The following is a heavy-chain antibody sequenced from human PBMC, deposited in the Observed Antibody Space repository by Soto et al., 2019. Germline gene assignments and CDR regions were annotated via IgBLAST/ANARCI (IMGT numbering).Heavy chain of an antibody. D-gene: IGHD1-26*01. CDR3: ASSIVGATFFDY. J-gene: IGHJ4*02. CDR1: GGSISSYY. Sequence: PSETLSLTCTVSGGSISSYYWSWIRQPPGKGLEWIGYIYYSGSTNYNPPLKSRVTISVDTSKNQFSLKLSSVTAADTAVYYCASSIVGATFFDYWGQGTLVTVSS. V-gene: IGHV4-59*01. CDR2: IYYSGST.